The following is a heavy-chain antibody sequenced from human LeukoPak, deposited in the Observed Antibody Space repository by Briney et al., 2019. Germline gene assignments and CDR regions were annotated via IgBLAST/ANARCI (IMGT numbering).Heavy chain of an antibody. Sequence: PSETLSLTCTVSGYSISSGYYWGWIRQPPGKGLEWIGSIYHSGSTYYNPSLKSRVTISVDTSKNQFSLKLSSVTAADTAVYYCATTPREYSSTWYYFDYWGQGILVTVSS. J-gene: IGHJ4*02. CDR3: ATTPREYSSTWYYFDY. CDR2: IYHSGST. V-gene: IGHV4-38-2*02. D-gene: IGHD6-13*01. CDR1: GYSISSGYY.